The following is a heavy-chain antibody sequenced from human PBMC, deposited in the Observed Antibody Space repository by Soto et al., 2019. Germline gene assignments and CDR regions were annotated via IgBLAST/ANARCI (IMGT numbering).Heavy chain of an antibody. CDR3: ARGDGHRYDRNGYLGRH. J-gene: IGHJ4*02. Sequence: EVQLVESGGGLVQPGESLTLSCAASGFPFSSYWMHWVRQAPGKGLVWVSRIKSDGSGTYYADSVQDRFTIPRDNARNTLYLKMTSLRVEDTPVYFCARGDGHRYDRNGYLGRHWGQGTLVTVSS. CDR2: IKSDGSGT. D-gene: IGHD3-22*01. V-gene: IGHV3-74*01. CDR1: GFPFSSYW.